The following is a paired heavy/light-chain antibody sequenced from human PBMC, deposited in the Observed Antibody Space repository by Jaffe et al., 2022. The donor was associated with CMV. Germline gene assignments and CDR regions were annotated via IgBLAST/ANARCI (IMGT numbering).Heavy chain of an antibody. V-gene: IGHV3-30*18. CDR3: AKDVGLRYFDWLPTLLDYYGMDV. CDR1: GFTFSSYG. CDR2: ISYDGSNK. J-gene: IGHJ6*02. Sequence: QVQLVESGGGVVQPGRSLRLSCAASGFTFSSYGMHWVRQAPGKGLEWVAVISYDGSNKYYADSVKGRFTISRDNSKNTLYLQMNSLRAEDTAVYYCAKDVGLRYFDWLPTLLDYYGMDVWGQGTTVTVSS. D-gene: IGHD3-9*01.
Light chain of an antibody. Sequence: QSVLTQPPSVSAAPGQKVTISCSGSSSNIGNNYVSWYQQLPGTAPKLLIYENNKRPSGIPDRFSGSKSGTSATLGITGLQTGDEADYYCGTWDSSLSVLYVFGTGTKVTVL. CDR3: GTWDSSLSVLYV. CDR1: SSNIGNNY. V-gene: IGLV1-51*02. J-gene: IGLJ1*01. CDR2: ENN.